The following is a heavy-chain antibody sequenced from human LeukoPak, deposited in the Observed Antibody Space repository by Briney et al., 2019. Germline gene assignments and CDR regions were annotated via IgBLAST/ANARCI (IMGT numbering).Heavy chain of an antibody. CDR1: GFTFSSYS. J-gene: IGHJ4*02. CDR2: ISSSSSTI. CDR3: AKVASLCTSTTCVRGGFDY. Sequence: GGSPRLSRAASGFTFSSYSMNWVRQAPGKGLEWVSYISSSSSTIYYADSVKGRFTISRDNSKNTLYLQMDSLRAEDTAKYYCAKVASLCTSTTCVRGGFDYWGQGALVTVSS. D-gene: IGHD2-2*01. V-gene: IGHV3-48*01.